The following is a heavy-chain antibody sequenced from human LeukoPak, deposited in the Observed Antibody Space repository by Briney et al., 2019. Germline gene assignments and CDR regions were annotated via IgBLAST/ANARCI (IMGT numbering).Heavy chain of an antibody. CDR3: AKVIGGGSGSLVSAFDY. CDR2: ISGSGGST. J-gene: IGHJ4*02. V-gene: IGHV3-23*01. Sequence: EGSLRLSCAASGFTFSSYAMSWVRQAPGKGLEWVSAISGSGGSTYYADSVKGRFTISRDNSKNTLYLQMNSLRAEDTAVYYCAKVIGGGSGSLVSAFDYWGQGTLVTVSS. CDR1: GFTFSSYA. D-gene: IGHD3-10*01.